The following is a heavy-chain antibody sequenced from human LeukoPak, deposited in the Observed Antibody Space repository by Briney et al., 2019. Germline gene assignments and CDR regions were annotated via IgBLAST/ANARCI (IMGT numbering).Heavy chain of an antibody. Sequence: PGGSLRLSCSASGFAFSNYGMHWVRQAPGKGLECASAISGNGDSTYYADSVKVRFSISRDNSKNTLYLHMSSLRTEDTAVYFCVKSHYRGYYGMDVWGQGTTVTVSS. CDR1: GFAFSNYG. V-gene: IGHV3-64D*09. CDR3: VKSHYRGYYGMDV. D-gene: IGHD1-14*01. CDR2: ISGNGDST. J-gene: IGHJ6*02.